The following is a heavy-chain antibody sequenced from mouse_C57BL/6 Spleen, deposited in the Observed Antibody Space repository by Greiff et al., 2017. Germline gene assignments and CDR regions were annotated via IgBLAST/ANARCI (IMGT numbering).Heavy chain of an antibody. Sequence: EVQRVESGEGLVKPGGSLKLSCAASGFTFSSYAMSWVRQTPEKRLEWVAYISSGGDYIYYADTVKGRFTISRDNARNTLYLQMSSLKSEDTAMYYCTRDSGAGDWYFDVWGTGTTVTVSS. D-gene: IGHD4-1*01. CDR1: GFTFSSYA. CDR3: TRDSGAGDWYFDV. V-gene: IGHV5-9-1*02. J-gene: IGHJ1*03. CDR2: ISSGGDYI.